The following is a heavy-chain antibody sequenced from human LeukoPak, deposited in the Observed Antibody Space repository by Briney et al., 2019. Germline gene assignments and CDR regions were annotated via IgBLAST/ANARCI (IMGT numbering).Heavy chain of an antibody. V-gene: IGHV4-31*03. CDR3: ARVVQKGHAFDI. CDR1: GGSISSGGYY. J-gene: IGHJ3*02. CDR2: VYYSGST. D-gene: IGHD2-8*01. Sequence: SETLSLTCTVSGGSISSGGYYWSWSRQHPGKGLEWIGYVYYSGSTYYNPSLKSRVTISVDTSKNQFSLKLSSVTAADTAVYYCARVVQKGHAFDIWGQGTMVTVSS.